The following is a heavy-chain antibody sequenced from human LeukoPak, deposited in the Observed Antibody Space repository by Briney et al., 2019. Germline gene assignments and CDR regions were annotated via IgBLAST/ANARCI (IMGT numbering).Heavy chain of an antibody. CDR3: AKAPSSAVRPSRWFDH. V-gene: IGHV3-23*01. CDR1: GFTFSSYA. CDR2: ISGSGGST. J-gene: IGHJ5*02. D-gene: IGHD6-6*01. Sequence: GGSLRLSCAASGFTFSSYAMSWVRQAPGKGLEWVSAISGSGGSTYYADSVKGRFTISRDNSKNTLYLQMNSLRAEDTAVYYCAKAPSSAVRPSRWFDHWGQGTLVTVSS.